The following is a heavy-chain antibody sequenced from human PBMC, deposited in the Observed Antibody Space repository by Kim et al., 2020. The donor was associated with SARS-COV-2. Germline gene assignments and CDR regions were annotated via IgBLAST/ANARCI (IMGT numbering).Heavy chain of an antibody. CDR3: ARDRHSGYEGYFDY. Sequence: GGSLRLSCAASGFTFSSYSMNWVRQAPGKGLEWVSSISSSSSYIYYADSVKGRFTISRDNAKNSLYLQMNSLRAEDTAVYYCARDRHSGYEGYFDYWGQGTLVTVSS. CDR2: ISSSSSYI. D-gene: IGHD5-12*01. CDR1: GFTFSSYS. V-gene: IGHV3-21*01. J-gene: IGHJ4*02.